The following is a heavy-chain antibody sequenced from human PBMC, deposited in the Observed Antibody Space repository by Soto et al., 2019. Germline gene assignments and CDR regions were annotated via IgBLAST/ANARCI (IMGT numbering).Heavy chain of an antibody. V-gene: IGHV3-30*18. CDR2: ISYDGSNK. D-gene: IGHD2-21*02. CDR1: GFTFSSYG. J-gene: IGHJ2*01. Sequence: QVQLVESGGGVVQPGRSLRLSCAASGFTFSSYGMHWVRQAPGKGLEWVAVISYDGSNKYYADSVKGRFTIPRDNSNNTLYLQMNSLKAEDTAVYYCAKDSSVVVTAIGSWYFDLWGRGTLVTVSS. CDR3: AKDSSVVVTAIGSWYFDL.